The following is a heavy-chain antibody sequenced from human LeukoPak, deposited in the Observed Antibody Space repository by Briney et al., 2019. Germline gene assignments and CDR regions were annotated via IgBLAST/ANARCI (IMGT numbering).Heavy chain of an antibody. J-gene: IGHJ3*02. CDR3: ARATCGGDCHSVAFDI. CDR2: IYYSGST. Sequence: SETLSLTCTVSGGSISSYYWSWIRQPPGKGLEWIGYIYYSGSTHYNPSLKSRVTISVDTSKNQFSLRLSSVTAADTAVYYCARATCGGDCHSVAFDIWGQGTMVTVSS. V-gene: IGHV4-59*01. D-gene: IGHD2-21*01. CDR1: GGSISSYY.